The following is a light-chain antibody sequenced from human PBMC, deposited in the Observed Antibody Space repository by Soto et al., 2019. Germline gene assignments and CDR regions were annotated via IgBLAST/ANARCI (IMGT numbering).Light chain of an antibody. V-gene: IGKV3-20*01. CDR3: QQYGSSPYT. J-gene: IGKJ2*01. Sequence: EIVLTQSPGTLPLSPGESATLTCRASQSVTGRYLAWYQQKPGQAPGLLIYGASSRATGIPDRFSGSGSGTDFILTISRLEPEDFAVYYCQQYGSSPYTFGQGTRLEIK. CDR1: QSVTGRY. CDR2: GAS.